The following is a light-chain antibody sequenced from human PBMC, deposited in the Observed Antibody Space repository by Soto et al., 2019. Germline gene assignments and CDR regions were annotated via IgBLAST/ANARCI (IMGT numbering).Light chain of an antibody. Sequence: EIVMTQSPDTLSVSPGDRAALSCRTSQSVSSDLAWYQQKPGQAPMLLIYGASTRATGIPARFSGSGSGTEFTLTISSLQSEDFAVYYCHHYSSWPPYPFGQGTKLEIK. J-gene: IGKJ2*01. CDR3: HHYSSWPPYP. CDR2: GAS. CDR1: QSVSSD. V-gene: IGKV3D-15*01.